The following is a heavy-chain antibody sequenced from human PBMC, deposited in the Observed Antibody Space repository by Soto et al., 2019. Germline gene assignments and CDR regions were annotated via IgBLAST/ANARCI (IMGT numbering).Heavy chain of an antibody. V-gene: IGHV4-34*02. CDR1: GGSLSGSY. CDR2: INHSGSI. D-gene: IGHD3-10*01. CDR3: ATGGSVIESRMVWFDP. J-gene: IGHJ5*02. Sequence: QVQLQQWGAGLLKPSETLSLTCAVSGGSLSGSYWCWIRQTPGKGLEWIGSINHSGSINYNPSLRSRVTISIEKSKNECSLRLTSVTAADTAVYYCATGGSVIESRMVWFDPWGQGTQVTVSS.